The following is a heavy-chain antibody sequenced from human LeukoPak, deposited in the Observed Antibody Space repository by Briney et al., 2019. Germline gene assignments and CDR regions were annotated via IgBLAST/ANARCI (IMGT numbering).Heavy chain of an antibody. CDR1: GYTFTSYG. D-gene: IGHD3-3*01. J-gene: IGHJ6*03. CDR3: ARVLLEWLLDDYMDV. CDR2: ISAYNGNT. Sequence: ASVTVSCKASGYTFTSYGISWVRQAPGQGLEWMGWISAYNGNTNYAQKLQGRVTMTTDTSTSTAYMELRSLRSDDTAVYYCARVLLEWLLDDYMDVWGKGTTVTVSS. V-gene: IGHV1-18*01.